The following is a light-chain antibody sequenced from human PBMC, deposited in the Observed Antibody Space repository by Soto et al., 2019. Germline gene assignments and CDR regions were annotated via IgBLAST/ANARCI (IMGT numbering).Light chain of an antibody. Sequence: QSALTQPASVSGSPGQSITISCTGTSSDVGGYNYVSWYQQHPGKAPKLMIYEVSNRPSGVSNRFSGSKSGNTASLTISGLQADDEADYYCSSYTSSSTLVVFGGGTNVTVL. CDR2: EVS. CDR3: SSYTSSSTLVV. CDR1: SSDVGGYNY. J-gene: IGLJ2*01. V-gene: IGLV2-14*01.